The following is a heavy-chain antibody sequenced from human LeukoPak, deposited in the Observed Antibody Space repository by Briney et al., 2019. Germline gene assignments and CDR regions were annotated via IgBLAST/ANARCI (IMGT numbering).Heavy chain of an antibody. CDR3: ARKSNSGWYGAFDY. D-gene: IGHD6-19*01. J-gene: IGHJ4*02. CDR1: GYAFSNYL. Sequence: ASVKVSCKASGYAFSNYLVHWVRQAPGQGLEWMGRIDPGGGSTDYAQKFRDRVTLTRDKSTNMAYMEVTSLTSEDTAVYYCARKSNSGWYGAFDYWGQGTLVTVSS. V-gene: IGHV1-46*01. CDR2: IDPGGGST.